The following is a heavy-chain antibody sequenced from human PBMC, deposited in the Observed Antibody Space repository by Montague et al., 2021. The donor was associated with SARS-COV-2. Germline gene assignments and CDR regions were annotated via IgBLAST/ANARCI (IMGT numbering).Heavy chain of an antibody. CDR3: ARVGAYGDYPTPPTFDY. CDR1: GGSISSYY. Sequence: SETLSLTCTVSGGSISSYYWSWIRQPPGKGLEWIGYIYYSGSTNYNPSLKSRVTISVDTSKNQFSRKLSSVTAADTAVYYCARVGAYGDYPTPPTFDYWGQGTLVTVSS. CDR2: IYYSGST. D-gene: IGHD4-17*01. J-gene: IGHJ4*02. V-gene: IGHV4-59*01.